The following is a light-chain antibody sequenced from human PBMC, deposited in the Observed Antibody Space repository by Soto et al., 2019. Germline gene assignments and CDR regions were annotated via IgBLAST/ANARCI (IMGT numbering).Light chain of an antibody. CDR3: QHYNSYSEA. Sequence: DIQMTQSPSTLSGSVGDRVTITCRASQTISSWLAWYQLKPGKAPKLLIYKASTLKSGVPSRFSGSGSGTEFTLHISRLQHDDFATYYCQHYNSYSEAFGQGTKVEL. CDR2: KAS. CDR1: QTISSW. V-gene: IGKV1-5*03. J-gene: IGKJ1*01.